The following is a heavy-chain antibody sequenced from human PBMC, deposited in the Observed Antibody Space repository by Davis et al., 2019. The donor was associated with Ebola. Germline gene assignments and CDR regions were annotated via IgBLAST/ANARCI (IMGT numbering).Heavy chain of an antibody. D-gene: IGHD6-19*01. J-gene: IGHJ5*02. CDR2: IIPIFGTA. CDR3: ARAIGWGNNWFDP. V-gene: IGHV1-69*13. Sequence: AASVKVSCKASGGTFSSYVISWVRQAPGQGLEWMGGIIPIFGTANYAQKFQGRVTITADESTSTVYMELSSLRSEDTAVYYCARAIGWGNNWFDPWGQGTLVTVSS. CDR1: GGTFSSYV.